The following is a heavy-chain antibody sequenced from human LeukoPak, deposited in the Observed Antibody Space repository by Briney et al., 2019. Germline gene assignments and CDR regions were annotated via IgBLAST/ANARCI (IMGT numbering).Heavy chain of an antibody. Sequence: GGSLRLSCAASGSTFSDYYMSWIRQAPGKGLEWVSYISSSGSTIYYADSVKGRFTISRDNAKNSLYLQMNSLRAEDTAVYYCARDSNDFWSGYYKERWFDPWGQGTLVTVSS. V-gene: IGHV3-11*01. D-gene: IGHD3-3*01. CDR3: ARDSNDFWSGYYKERWFDP. J-gene: IGHJ5*02. CDR2: ISSSGSTI. CDR1: GSTFSDYY.